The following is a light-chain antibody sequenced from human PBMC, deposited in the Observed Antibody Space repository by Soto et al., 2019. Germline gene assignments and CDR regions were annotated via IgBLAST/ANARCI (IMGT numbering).Light chain of an antibody. J-gene: IGKJ5*01. CDR2: DAS. CDR1: QSVSSSY. V-gene: IGKV3D-20*02. Sequence: EIVLTQSPGTLSLSPGERATLSCRASQSVSSSYLAWYQQKPGQAPRLLIYDASNRATGIPARFSGSGSGTDFTLTISSLEPEDFAVYYCQQRSNWPITVGQGTRLEIK. CDR3: QQRSNWPIT.